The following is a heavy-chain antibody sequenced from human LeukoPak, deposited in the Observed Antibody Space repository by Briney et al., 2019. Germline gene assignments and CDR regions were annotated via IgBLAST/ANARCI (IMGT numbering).Heavy chain of an antibody. Sequence: SETLSLTCTVSGGSISNYYWSWIRQPPGKGLEWIGYIYYSGSTNYNPSLKSRVTISLDKSKNQFSLKLSSVTAADTAVYYCARQTGSGLFSLPGGQGTLVTVSS. CDR1: GGSISNYY. V-gene: IGHV4-59*08. J-gene: IGHJ4*02. CDR2: IYYSGST. D-gene: IGHD3-10*01. CDR3: ARQTGSGLFSLP.